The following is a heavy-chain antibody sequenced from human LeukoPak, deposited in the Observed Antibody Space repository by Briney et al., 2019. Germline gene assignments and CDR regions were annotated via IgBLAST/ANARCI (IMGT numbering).Heavy chain of an antibody. CDR3: ARTRYDDY. J-gene: IGHJ4*02. V-gene: IGHV3-30*01. Sequence: HTGGSLRLSCAASGFTFSSYAMHWVRQAPGKGLEWVAVISYDGSNKYYADSVKGRFTISRDNSKNTLYLQMNSLRAEDTAVYYCARTRYDDYWGQGTLVTVSS. CDR1: GFTFSSYA. D-gene: IGHD3-3*01. CDR2: ISYDGSNK.